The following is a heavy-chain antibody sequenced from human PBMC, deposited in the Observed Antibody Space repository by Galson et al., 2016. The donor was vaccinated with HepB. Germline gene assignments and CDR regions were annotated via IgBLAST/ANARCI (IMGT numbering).Heavy chain of an antibody. Sequence: SLRLSCAASGFRFSSYAMHWVRQAPGKGLEWVASISHDGSNKYYPDSMKGRFDISRDNSKNTLYVHINCLRAEDTAVYYCAKAICTSGVCPPQDLWGQGTMVTVSS. CDR1: GFRFSSYA. D-gene: IGHD2-8*01. J-gene: IGHJ5*02. CDR3: AKAICTSGVCPPQDL. V-gene: IGHV3-30-3*02. CDR2: ISHDGSNK.